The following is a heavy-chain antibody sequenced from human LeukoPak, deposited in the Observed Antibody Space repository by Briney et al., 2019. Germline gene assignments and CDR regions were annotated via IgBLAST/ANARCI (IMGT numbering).Heavy chain of an antibody. CDR3: ARDRNSGSYSTPRGWYFDL. D-gene: IGHD1-26*01. J-gene: IGHJ2*01. Sequence: SETLSLTCAVYGGSFSGYYWSWIRQPPGKGLEWIGEINHSGSTNYNPSLKSRVTISVDTSKNQFSLKLSSVTAADTAVYYCARDRNSGSYSTPRGWYFDLWGRGTLVTVSS. V-gene: IGHV4-34*01. CDR1: GGSFSGYY. CDR2: INHSGST.